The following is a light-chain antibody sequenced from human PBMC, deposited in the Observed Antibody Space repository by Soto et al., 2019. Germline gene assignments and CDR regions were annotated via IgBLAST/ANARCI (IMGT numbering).Light chain of an antibody. Sequence: EIVLTQSPGTQSLSPGERATLSCRAGQRVGTSFLAWYQQKPGQAPRLLIYDASNRATGIPDRFSGSGSGTDFTLTISRLEPEDFAVYYCQQYGSLPPWTFGQGTKVEIK. V-gene: IGKV3-20*01. CDR3: QQYGSLPPWT. J-gene: IGKJ1*01. CDR1: QRVGTSF. CDR2: DAS.